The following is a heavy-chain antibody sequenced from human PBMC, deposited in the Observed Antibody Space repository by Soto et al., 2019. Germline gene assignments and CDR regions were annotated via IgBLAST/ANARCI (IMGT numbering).Heavy chain of an antibody. D-gene: IGHD6-19*01. CDR1: GFTFSSYW. V-gene: IGHV3-74*01. CDR2: IYSDGRST. Sequence: EVQLVESGGGLVQPGGSLRLSCAVSGFTFSSYWMHWVRQAPGKGLVWVSRIYSDGRSTSYADSVKGRFTISRDNAKNTLYLQMNSLRGEDTAIYHCARAGEWLDYGMDVWGQGTTVTVSS. CDR3: ARAGEWLDYGMDV. J-gene: IGHJ6*02.